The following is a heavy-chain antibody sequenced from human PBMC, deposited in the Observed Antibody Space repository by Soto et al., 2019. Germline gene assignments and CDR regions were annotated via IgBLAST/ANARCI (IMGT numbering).Heavy chain of an antibody. D-gene: IGHD1-1*01. Sequence: QVQLQESGPGLVKPSETLSLTCTVSGGSISSYYWNWIRQPPGKGLEWIGYIYYSGSTNYNPSLMGRVTITVVTSKHQFSLKLISVTAADTAVYYCARRYGYSFDYWGQGTLVTFP. CDR2: IYYSGST. CDR3: ARRYGYSFDY. V-gene: IGHV4-59*08. CDR1: GGSISSYY. J-gene: IGHJ4*02.